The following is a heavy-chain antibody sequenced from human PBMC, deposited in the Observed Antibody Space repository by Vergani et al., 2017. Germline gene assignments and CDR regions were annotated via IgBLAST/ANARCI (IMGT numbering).Heavy chain of an antibody. D-gene: IGHD4-17*01. CDR1: GYTFTGYY. V-gene: IGHV1-2*02. J-gene: IGHJ4*02. CDR2: INPNSGST. Sequence: QVQLVQSGAEVKKPGASVKVSCKASGYTFTGYYMHWVRQAPGQGLEWMGWINPNSGSTNYAQKFQGRVTMSRDTSISTASMELSRRRSDDTAVYYCARATVTTAPFDYWGQGTLVTVSS. CDR3: ARATVTTAPFDY.